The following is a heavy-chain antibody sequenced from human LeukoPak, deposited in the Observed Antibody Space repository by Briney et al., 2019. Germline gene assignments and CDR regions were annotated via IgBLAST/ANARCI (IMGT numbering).Heavy chain of an antibody. D-gene: IGHD5-12*01. CDR3: ARVGGYSGYDFNP. Sequence: GASVKVSCKASGYTFTGYYMHWVRQATGQGLEWMGWMNPNSGNTGYAQKFQGRVTMTRNTSISTAYMELSSLRSEDTAVYYCARVGGYSGYDFNPWGQGTLVTVSS. V-gene: IGHV1-8*02. CDR1: GYTFTGYY. J-gene: IGHJ5*02. CDR2: MNPNSGNT.